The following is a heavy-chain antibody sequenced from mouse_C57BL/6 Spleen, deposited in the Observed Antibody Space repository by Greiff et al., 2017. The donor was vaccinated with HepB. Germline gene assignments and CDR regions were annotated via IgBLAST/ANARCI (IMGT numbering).Heavy chain of an antibody. D-gene: IGHD1-1*01. Sequence: EVKLQESGGGLVQPGGSMKLSCVASGFTFSNYWMNWVRQSPEKGLEWVAQIRLKSDNYATHYAESVKGRFTISRDDSKSSVYLQMNNLRAEDTGIYYCTGGGSRSWFAYWGQGTLVTVSA. CDR3: TGGGSRSWFAY. CDR2: IRLKSDNYAT. J-gene: IGHJ3*01. CDR1: GFTFSNYW. V-gene: IGHV6-3*01.